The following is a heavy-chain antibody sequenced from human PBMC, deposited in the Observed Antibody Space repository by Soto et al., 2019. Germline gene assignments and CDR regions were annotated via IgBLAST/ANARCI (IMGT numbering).Heavy chain of an antibody. V-gene: IGHV3-9*01. J-gene: IGHJ6*01. CDR1: GFLVDDYA. Sequence: PGGALRLSCAASGFLVDDYAMHLVRQFPGKGLEWVSAISWNSGTIAYADSVKGRFTISRDNAKNSLYLQMNSLRSEATALYYCAKDREGSSGWYGKEVCVQGATVTXS. CDR3: AKDREGSSGWYGKEV. D-gene: IGHD3-22*01. CDR2: ISWNSGTI.